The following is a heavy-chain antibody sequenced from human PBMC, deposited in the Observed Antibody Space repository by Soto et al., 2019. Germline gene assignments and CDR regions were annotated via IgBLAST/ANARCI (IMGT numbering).Heavy chain of an antibody. CDR2: INPNSGGT. D-gene: IGHD5-12*01. CDR1: GYTFTGYY. J-gene: IGHJ6*02. Sequence: GASVKVSCKASGYTFTGYYMHWVRQAPGQGLEWMGWINPNSGGTNYAQKFQGWVTMTRDTSISTAYMELSRLRSDDTAVYYCARDLGLVDIVATADYGMDVWGQGTTVTVSS. CDR3: ARDLGLVDIVATADYGMDV. V-gene: IGHV1-2*04.